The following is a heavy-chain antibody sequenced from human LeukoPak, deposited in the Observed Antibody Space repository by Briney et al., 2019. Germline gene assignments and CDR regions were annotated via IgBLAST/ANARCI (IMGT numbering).Heavy chain of an antibody. D-gene: IGHD3-22*01. CDR2: IKSKTDGGTT. CDR1: VFTFSNAW. J-gene: IGHJ4*02. V-gene: IGHV3-15*01. Sequence: GGSLRLSCAASVFTFSNAWMSWVRQAPGKGLEWVGRIKSKTDGGTTDYAAPVKGRFTISRDDSKNTLYLQMNSLKTEDTAVYYCTTDLSYYYDSSGYFELDYWGQGTLVTVSS. CDR3: TTDLSYYYDSSGYFELDY.